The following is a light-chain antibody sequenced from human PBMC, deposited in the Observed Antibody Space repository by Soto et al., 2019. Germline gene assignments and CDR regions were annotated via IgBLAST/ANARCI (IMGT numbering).Light chain of an antibody. V-gene: IGKV1-5*03. Sequence: DIQMTQSPSTLSASVGDRVTITCRASHSISRWLAWYQQKPGNAPKVLIYKASNLETGVPPRFSGSGSETEFTLTISSLQPDGYATYYCQQYNGYPYTFGQGTKVEI. CDR1: HSISRW. CDR3: QQYNGYPYT. CDR2: KAS. J-gene: IGKJ2*01.